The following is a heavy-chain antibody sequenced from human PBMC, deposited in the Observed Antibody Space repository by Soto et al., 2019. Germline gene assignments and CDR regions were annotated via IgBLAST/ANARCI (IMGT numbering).Heavy chain of an antibody. CDR2: ISSSSSYI. V-gene: IGHV3-21*01. J-gene: IGHJ4*02. D-gene: IGHD5-18*01. CDR3: ARDIPGYSYGYICGNNHDSGY. Sequence: GGSLRLSCAASGVPFSSYSMNWVRQAPGKGLEWVSSISSSSSYIYYADSVKGRFTISRDNAKNSLYLQMNSLRAEEKAEYYCARDIPGYSYGYICGNNHDSGYWGQGTLVTVSS. CDR1: GVPFSSYS.